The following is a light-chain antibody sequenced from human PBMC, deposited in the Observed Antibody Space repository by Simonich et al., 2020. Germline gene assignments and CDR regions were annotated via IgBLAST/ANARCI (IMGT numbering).Light chain of an antibody. CDR3: QQYYSTPYT. Sequence: DIVMTQSPDSLAVSLGERATTNCKSSQSVLYSSNNKNYLAWYQQKPGQPPKLLLYWASTRESGVPDRFSGSGSGTDFTRTISSLQAEDVAVYYCQQYYSTPYTFGQGTKLEIK. CDR1: QSVLYSSNNKNY. J-gene: IGKJ2*01. V-gene: IGKV4-1*01. CDR2: WAS.